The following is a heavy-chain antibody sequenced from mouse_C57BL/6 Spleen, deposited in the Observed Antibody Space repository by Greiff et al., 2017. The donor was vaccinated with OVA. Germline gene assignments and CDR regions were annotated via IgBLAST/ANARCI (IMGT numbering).Heavy chain of an antibody. CDR2: IYPGSGST. J-gene: IGHJ2*01. CDR1: GYTFTSYW. Sequence: QVQLQQPGAELVKPGASVKMSCKASGYTFTSYWITWVKQRPGQGLEWIGDIYPGSGSTYYNEKFKSKATLTVDTSSSTAYMQLSSLTSEDSAVYYCARSDYGSSYDYWGQGTTLTVSS. D-gene: IGHD1-1*01. V-gene: IGHV1-55*01. CDR3: ARSDYGSSYDY.